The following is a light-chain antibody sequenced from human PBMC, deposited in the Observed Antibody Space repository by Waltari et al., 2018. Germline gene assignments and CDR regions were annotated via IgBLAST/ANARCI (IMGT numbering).Light chain of an antibody. CDR3: QQYNNWPQGDT. CDR2: GAS. V-gene: IGKV3-15*01. CDR1: QSVSTN. Sequence: EIVMTQSPATLSVFPGERATLSCRASQSVSTNLAWYQQKPGQAPRLLIYGASTRASGIPARFSGRGSGTEFTLTISSLQPEDFAVYYCQQYNNWPQGDTFGQGTKLEIK. J-gene: IGKJ2*01.